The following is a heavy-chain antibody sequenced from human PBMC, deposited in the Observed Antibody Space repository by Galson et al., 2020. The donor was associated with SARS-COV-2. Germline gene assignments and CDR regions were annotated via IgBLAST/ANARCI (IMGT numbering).Heavy chain of an antibody. V-gene: IGHV3-21*01. CDR2: ITSSSSYSSSYI. Sequence: GGSLRLSCAASGFTFTSYTMNWVRQAPGKGLEWVSSITSSSSYSSSYIYYADSVKGRFTISRDNAKNSLYLQLNSLRVDDTAVYYCARDAGRTEYGDFSPDYWGHGTLVTVSS. CDR3: ARDAGRTEYGDFSPDY. D-gene: IGHD4-17*01. J-gene: IGHJ4*01. CDR1: GFTFTSYT.